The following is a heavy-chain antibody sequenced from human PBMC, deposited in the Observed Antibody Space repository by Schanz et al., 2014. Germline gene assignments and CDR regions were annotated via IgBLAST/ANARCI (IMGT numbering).Heavy chain of an antibody. CDR3: ASGVHVSSLQKGLQF. CDR2: IATSSSTR. Sequence: EVQLLDSGGGLVQPGGSLRLSCAASGFTFNSYAMSWVRQVPGKGLEWLSYIATSSSTRHYADSVKGRVTISRDNAKNSVSLQMRRLRVEDTAVYYCASGVHVSSLQKGLQFWGRGTLVIVSS. V-gene: IGHV3-48*01. CDR1: GFTFNSYA. J-gene: IGHJ1*01. D-gene: IGHD3-10*01.